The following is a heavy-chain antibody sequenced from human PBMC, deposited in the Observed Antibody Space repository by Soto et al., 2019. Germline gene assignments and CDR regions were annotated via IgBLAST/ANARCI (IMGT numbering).Heavy chain of an antibody. V-gene: IGHV1-2*04. Sequence: QVQLVQSGAEVKKSGASVKVSCKASGYTFTAYYIHWVRQAPGQGLEWLGWINPDTGGTDYAQKFQGWVTMTRDTYKTTAYMELSSLTCDDTAVFYCARAVGRDVSSCYRGAYDFWGQGTLITVSS. J-gene: IGHJ4*02. D-gene: IGHD2-15*01. CDR3: ARAVGRDVSSCYRGAYDF. CDR1: GYTFTAYY. CDR2: INPDTGGT.